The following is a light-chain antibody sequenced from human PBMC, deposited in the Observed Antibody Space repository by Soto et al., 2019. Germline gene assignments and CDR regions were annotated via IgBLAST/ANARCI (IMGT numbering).Light chain of an antibody. CDR1: QSISNY. CDR2: AAS. Sequence: DIQMTQSPSSLSASVGDRVSITCRASQSISNYLNWYQQKPGKAPKVLIYAASSLQSGVPSRFSGSGSGTDFTLTISSLKKEDFATYYCQQSYNTPRTFGQGTKVDIK. J-gene: IGKJ1*01. CDR3: QQSYNTPRT. V-gene: IGKV1-39*01.